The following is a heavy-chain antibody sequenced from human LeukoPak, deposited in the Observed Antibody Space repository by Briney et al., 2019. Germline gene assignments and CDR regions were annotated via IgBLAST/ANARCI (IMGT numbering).Heavy chain of an antibody. V-gene: IGHV3-23*01. CDR1: GFSFSSYA. D-gene: IGHD5-24*01. CDR2: ITTGGGLK. J-gene: IGHJ6*02. Sequence: GSLRLSCVASGFSFSSYAMRWFRQAPGKGLEYVSSITTGGGLKFYANSVRGRFTISRDNSKNTLYLQMDSLTVEDTAVYYCVRQLVPSANAVDVWGQGTTVIVSS. CDR3: VRQLVPSANAVDV.